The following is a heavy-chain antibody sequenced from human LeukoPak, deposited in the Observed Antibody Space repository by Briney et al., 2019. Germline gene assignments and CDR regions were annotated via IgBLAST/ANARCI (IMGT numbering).Heavy chain of an antibody. Sequence: HPGGSLRLSCAASGFTFSSYAMSWVRQAPGKGLEWVSAISGSGGSTYYADSVKGRFTISRDNSKNTLYLQMNSLRAEDTAVYYCAKGSDMYSSSWYEDYFDYWGQGTLVTVSS. CDR1: GFTFSSYA. D-gene: IGHD6-13*01. V-gene: IGHV3-23*01. CDR2: ISGSGGST. CDR3: AKGSDMYSSSWYEDYFDY. J-gene: IGHJ4*02.